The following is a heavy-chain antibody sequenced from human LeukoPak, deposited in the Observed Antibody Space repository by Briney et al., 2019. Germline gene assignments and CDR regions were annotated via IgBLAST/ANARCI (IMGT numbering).Heavy chain of an antibody. V-gene: IGHV4-34*01. J-gene: IGHJ3*02. CDR3: ARQYVVITSVPFDI. CDR2: INHSGST. D-gene: IGHD3-22*01. CDR1: GGSFSGYY. Sequence: SETLSLTCAVYGGSFSGYYWSWIRQPPGKGLEWIGEINHSGSTNYNPSLKSRVTISVDTSKNQFSLKLSSVTAADTPVYYCARQYVVITSVPFDIWGQGTMVTVSS.